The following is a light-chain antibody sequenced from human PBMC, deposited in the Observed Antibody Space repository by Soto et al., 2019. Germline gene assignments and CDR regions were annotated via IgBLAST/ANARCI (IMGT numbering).Light chain of an antibody. Sequence: EISMKQYPATLSESPGGRATLSCRASQSISGTLAWYQQKPGQAPRLLIYGASTRATGIPDRFSGSGSGTDFTLTSGRLEPDDLAVYYCQKYGTFWTFGQGTKVDIK. J-gene: IGKJ1*01. CDR2: GAS. CDR1: QSISGT. V-gene: IGKV3D-15*01. CDR3: QKYGTFWT.